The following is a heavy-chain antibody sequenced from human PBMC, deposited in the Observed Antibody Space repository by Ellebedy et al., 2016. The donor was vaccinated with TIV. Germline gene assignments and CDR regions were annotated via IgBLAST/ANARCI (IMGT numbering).Heavy chain of an antibody. Sequence: GESLKISCVASGFRLSTHGMHWVRQAPGKGLEWVAFERFDGRMEYNGDSVKGRFIISRDVSKNTLYLQMNRLRAEDTAMYYCTRETNSPPGAVAGTGFDCWGQGTLVIVSS. V-gene: IGHV3-30*02. CDR2: ERFDGRME. D-gene: IGHD6-19*01. J-gene: IGHJ4*02. CDR3: TRETNSPPGAVAGTGFDC. CDR1: GFRLSTHG.